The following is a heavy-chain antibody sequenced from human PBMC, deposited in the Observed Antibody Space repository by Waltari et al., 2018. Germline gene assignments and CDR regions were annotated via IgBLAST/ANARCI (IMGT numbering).Heavy chain of an antibody. J-gene: IGHJ5*02. V-gene: IGHV1-18*01. CDR2: ISAYNGKT. D-gene: IGHD5-12*01. CDR1: GSTFPSYG. CDR3: ATLQGSVATQNWFDP. Sequence: QVQLVQSGAEVKKPGASVKVSCKASGSTFPSYGISWVRQSPGQGLEWMGWISAYNGKTNYAQKLQGRVTMTTDTSTSTAYMELRSLRSDDTAVYYCATLQGSVATQNWFDPWGQGTLVTVSS.